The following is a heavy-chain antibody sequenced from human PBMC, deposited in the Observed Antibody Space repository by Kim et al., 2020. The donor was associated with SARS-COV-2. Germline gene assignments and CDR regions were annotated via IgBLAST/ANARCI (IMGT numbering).Heavy chain of an antibody. V-gene: IGHV3-21*01. D-gene: IGHD4-17*01. J-gene: IGHJ6*02. Sequence: GGSPRLSCAASGFTFSSYSMNWVRQAPGKGLEWVSSISSSSSYIYYADSVKGRFTISRDNAKNSLYLQMNSLRAEDTAVYYCARDLTTVTTPSMDYYYYGMDVWGQGTTVTVSS. CDR3: ARDLTTVTTPSMDYYYYGMDV. CDR2: ISSSSSYI. CDR1: GFTFSSYS.